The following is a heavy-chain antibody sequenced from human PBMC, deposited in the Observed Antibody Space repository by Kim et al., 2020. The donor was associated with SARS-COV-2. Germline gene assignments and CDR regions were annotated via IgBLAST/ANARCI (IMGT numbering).Heavy chain of an antibody. D-gene: IGHD6-13*01. CDR2: ISSSSSYI. J-gene: IGHJ6*02. Sequence: GGSLRLSCAASGFTFSSYSMNWVRQAPGKGLEWVSSISSSSSYIYYADSVKGRFTISRDNAKNSLYLQMNSLRAEDTAVYYCARDGGAAADNYYYYGMDVWGQGTTDTVSS. CDR3: ARDGGAAADNYYYYGMDV. CDR1: GFTFSSYS. V-gene: IGHV3-21*04.